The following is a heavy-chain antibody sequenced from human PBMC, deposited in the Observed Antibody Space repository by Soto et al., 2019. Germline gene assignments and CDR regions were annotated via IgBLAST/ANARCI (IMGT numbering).Heavy chain of an antibody. CDR2: INSDGSGT. J-gene: IGHJ6*02. V-gene: IGHV3-74*01. CDR3: ARGDYDFWSGYFRVRYYGMDV. Sequence: LRLSCAASGFTFSSYWMHWVRQAPGKGLVWVSRINSDGSGTSYADSVKGRFTISRDSAKNTLYLQMNSLRAEDTAVYYCARGDYDFWSGYFRVRYYGMDVWGQGTTVTVSS. D-gene: IGHD3-3*01. CDR1: GFTFSSYW.